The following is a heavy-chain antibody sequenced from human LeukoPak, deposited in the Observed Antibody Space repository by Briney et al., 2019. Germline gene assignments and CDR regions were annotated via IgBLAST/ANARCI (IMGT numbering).Heavy chain of an antibody. CDR1: GFTFSSYG. V-gene: IGHV3-30*02. CDR3: AISYYYGSGSYSAFDY. Sequence: GGSLRLSCAAPGFTFSSYGMHWVRQAPGKGLEWVAFIRYDGSNKYYADSVKGRFTISRDNSKNTLYLQMNSLRAEDTAVYYCAISYYYGSGSYSAFDYWGQGTLVTVSS. D-gene: IGHD3-10*01. J-gene: IGHJ4*02. CDR2: IRYDGSNK.